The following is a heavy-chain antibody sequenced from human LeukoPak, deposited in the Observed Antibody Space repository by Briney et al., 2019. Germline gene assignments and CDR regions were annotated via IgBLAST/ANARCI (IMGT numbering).Heavy chain of an antibody. D-gene: IGHD4-17*01. CDR3: ARHSGLTVTTLPGGY. CDR1: GYSISSGYY. V-gene: IGHV4-38-2*01. CDR2: IYYSGGT. J-gene: IGHJ4*02. Sequence: SETLSLTCAVSGYSISSGYYWGWIRQPPGKGLEWIGSIYYSGGTYYNPSLKSRVTISVDTSKNQFSLKLSSVTAADTAVYYCARHSGLTVTTLPGGYWGQGTLVTVSS.